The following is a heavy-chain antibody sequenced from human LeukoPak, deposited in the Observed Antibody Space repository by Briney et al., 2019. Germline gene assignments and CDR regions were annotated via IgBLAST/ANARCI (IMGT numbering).Heavy chain of an antibody. D-gene: IGHD2-21*02. Sequence: GGSLRLSCVVSGLTVSRKFMSWVRQAPGKGLEWVSGIYDDGSTFYADSVKGRFSISRDTSRNTLSLQMSSLRAEDTAVYFCASCGNDCDPRETAWVDFLHWGQGTLVTVSS. J-gene: IGHJ1*01. V-gene: IGHV3-66*01. CDR2: IYDDGST. CDR1: GLTVSRKF. CDR3: ASCGNDCDPRETAWVDFLH.